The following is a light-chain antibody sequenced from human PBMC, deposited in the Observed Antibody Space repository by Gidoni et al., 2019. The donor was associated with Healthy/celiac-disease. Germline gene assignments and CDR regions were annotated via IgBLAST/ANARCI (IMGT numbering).Light chain of an antibody. J-gene: IGKJ5*01. CDR3: QDCSTYPIT. Sequence: DIKMTQPPSTLSASVGEIVTITSRASHSIGDWLAWYQQKPGKAPNLLIYKASSLETGVPSRFSGSGSGTEFTLTISSLQPDDFATYYCQDCSTYPITFGQGTRLEIK. CDR2: KAS. CDR1: HSIGDW. V-gene: IGKV1-5*03.